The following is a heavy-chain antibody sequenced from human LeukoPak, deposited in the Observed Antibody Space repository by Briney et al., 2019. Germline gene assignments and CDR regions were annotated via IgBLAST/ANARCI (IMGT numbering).Heavy chain of an antibody. CDR1: GYTFTGYY. J-gene: IGHJ4*02. D-gene: IGHD5-18*01. Sequence: ASVKVSCKASGYTFTGYYMHWVRQAPGQGLEWMGWINPNSGGTNYAQKFQGRVTMTRDTSISTAYMELSRLRSDDTAVYYCARVLGYSYGIPNDYWGQGTLVTVSS. CDR2: INPNSGGT. CDR3: ARVLGYSYGIPNDY. V-gene: IGHV1-2*02.